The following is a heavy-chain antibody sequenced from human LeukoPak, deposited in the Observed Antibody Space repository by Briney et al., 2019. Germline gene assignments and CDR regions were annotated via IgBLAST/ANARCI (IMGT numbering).Heavy chain of an antibody. V-gene: IGHV3-9*01. D-gene: IGHD3-9*01. CDR1: GFTFDDYA. CDR3: AKDYARGGVYDILTGDIDY. CDR2: ISWNSGSI. Sequence: GRSLRLSCAASGFTFDDYAMHWVRQAPGKGLEWVSGISWNSGSIDYADSVKGRFTISRDNAKNSLYLQMNSLRAEDTALYYCAKDYARGGVYDILTGDIDYWGQGTLVTVSS. J-gene: IGHJ4*02.